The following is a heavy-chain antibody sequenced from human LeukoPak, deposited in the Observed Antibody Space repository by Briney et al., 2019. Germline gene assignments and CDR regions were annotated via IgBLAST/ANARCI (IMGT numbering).Heavy chain of an antibody. D-gene: IGHD2-15*01. Sequence: SETLSLTCTVSGGSIRNSYWSWIRQPAGKGLEWIGRIYSSGSAGYNPSLKSRVTMSVDTSKNQFSLKLDSVTAADTAVYYCVRGAANIYYYYLDVWGNGTTVTVSS. CDR2: IYSSGSA. V-gene: IGHV4-4*07. CDR1: GGSIRNSY. CDR3: VRGAANIYYYYLDV. J-gene: IGHJ6*03.